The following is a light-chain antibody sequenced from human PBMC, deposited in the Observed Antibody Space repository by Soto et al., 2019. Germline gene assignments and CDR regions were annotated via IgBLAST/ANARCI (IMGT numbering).Light chain of an antibody. CDR3: QQSYITPYT. CDR2: AAS. Sequence: DIQXTXXPXSLSASVGDTVTITCRASQSISVHLNWYQQKPGKVPKLLIYAASNLQSGVPLRFSGSGSETDFALTISSLQPEDFATYYCQQSYITPYTFGQGTKLEIK. J-gene: IGKJ2*01. V-gene: IGKV1-39*01. CDR1: QSISVH.